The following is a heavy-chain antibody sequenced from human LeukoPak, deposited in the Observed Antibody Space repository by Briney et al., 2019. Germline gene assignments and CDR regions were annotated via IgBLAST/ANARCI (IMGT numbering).Heavy chain of an antibody. D-gene: IGHD3-22*01. CDR3: ARGLYYYDSSGYAYYFDY. V-gene: IGHV1-8*01. Sequence: ASVKVSCKASGYTFTSYDINWVRQATGQGLEWMGWMNPNSGNTGYAQKYQGRVTMTRNTSISTAYMELSSLRSEDTAVYYCARGLYYYDSSGYAYYFDYWGQGALVTVSS. CDR2: MNPNSGNT. J-gene: IGHJ4*02. CDR1: GYTFTSYD.